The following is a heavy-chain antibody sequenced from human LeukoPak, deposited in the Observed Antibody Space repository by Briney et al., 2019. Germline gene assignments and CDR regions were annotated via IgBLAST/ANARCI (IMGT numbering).Heavy chain of an antibody. Sequence: PGGSLRLSCAASGFIFSNAWMNWVRQAPGKGLEWVGRIKSKTDGGTTDYAAPVKGRFTISRDDSKNTLYLQMNSLKTEDTAVYYCTTGGTKMGATSGYYGMDVWGQGTTVTVSS. CDR3: TTGGTKMGATSGYYGMDV. J-gene: IGHJ6*02. V-gene: IGHV3-15*07. D-gene: IGHD1-26*01. CDR2: IKSKTDGGTT. CDR1: GFIFSNAW.